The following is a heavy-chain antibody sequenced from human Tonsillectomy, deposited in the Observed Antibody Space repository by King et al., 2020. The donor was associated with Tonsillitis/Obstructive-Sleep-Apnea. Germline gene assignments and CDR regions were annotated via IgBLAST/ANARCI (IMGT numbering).Heavy chain of an antibody. CDR1: GFTFSSYA. CDR2: ISYDGSNK. CDR3: ARGRGYYGSGSYSYFDQ. D-gene: IGHD3-10*01. V-gene: IGHV3-30*04. J-gene: IGHJ4*02. Sequence: VQLVESGGGVVQPGRSLSLSCAASGFTFSSYALHWVRQAPGKGLEWLAVISYDGSNKNYADSVKGRFTISRDNSKNTLYLQMNSLRVEDTAVYYCARGRGYYGSGSYSYFDQWGQGTLVTVSS.